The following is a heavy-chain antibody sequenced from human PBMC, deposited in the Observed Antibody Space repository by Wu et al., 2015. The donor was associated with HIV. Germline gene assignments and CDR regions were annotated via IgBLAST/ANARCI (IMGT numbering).Heavy chain of an antibody. CDR2: MNPRTGNT. CDR3: ARQXAYTSGWYIFDS. D-gene: IGHD6-19*01. Sequence: QVQLVQSGAEVKKPGASVKVSCKASGYTFTSYDINWVRQAPGQGLEWMGWMNPRTGNTGYAQKFQGRITMTRDTSISTANMELSSLRSEDTAVYYCARQXAYTSGWYIFDSWGQGTLVTVSS. V-gene: IGHV1-8*01. J-gene: IGHJ5*01. CDR1: GYTFTSYD.